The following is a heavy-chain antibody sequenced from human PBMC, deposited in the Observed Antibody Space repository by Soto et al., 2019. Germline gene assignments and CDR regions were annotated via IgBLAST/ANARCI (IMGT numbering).Heavy chain of an antibody. V-gene: IGHV1-18*01. CDR3: ARHHGPTTSENWFDP. J-gene: IGHJ5*02. Sequence: ASVKVSCKASGYTFFTYDISWVRQAPGQGLEWMGWISTYSGDTKYAQKFQGRVTMTTDTSTTRAYLELRSPRSDDTAVYYCARHHGPTTSENWFDPWGQGTLVTVSS. CDR1: GYTFFTYD. D-gene: IGHD5-12*01. CDR2: ISTYSGDT.